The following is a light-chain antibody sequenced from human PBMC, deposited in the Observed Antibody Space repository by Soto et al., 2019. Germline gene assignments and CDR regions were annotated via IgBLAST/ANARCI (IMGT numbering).Light chain of an antibody. V-gene: IGKV3-11*01. J-gene: IGKJ5*01. CDR1: QSVSNY. Sequence: IVLKHSAATLSLYTGERATLSCRASQSVSNYLAWYQQKPGQAPRLLIYDASNRATDIPARFSGSGSGTDFTLTISSLEPEDFAVYYCQQRSNWPPFTFGQGTRPEVK. CDR2: DAS. CDR3: QQRSNWPPFT.